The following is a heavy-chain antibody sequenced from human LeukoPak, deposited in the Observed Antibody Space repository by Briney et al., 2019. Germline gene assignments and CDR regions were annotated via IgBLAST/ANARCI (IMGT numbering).Heavy chain of an antibody. CDR3: ARYSSGWSLLYYYYYGMDV. CDR2: ISAYNGNT. Sequence: ASVKVSCKASGYTFTSYGISWVRQAPGQGLEWMGWISAYNGNTNYAQKLQGRVTMTTDTSTSTAYMELRSLRPDDTAVYYCARYSSGWSLLYYYYYGMDVWGQGTTVTVSS. V-gene: IGHV1-18*01. J-gene: IGHJ6*02. D-gene: IGHD6-19*01. CDR1: GYTFTSYG.